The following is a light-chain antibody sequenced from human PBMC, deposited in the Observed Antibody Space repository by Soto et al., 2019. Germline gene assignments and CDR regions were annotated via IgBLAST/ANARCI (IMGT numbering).Light chain of an antibody. CDR3: QQSYSALWGT. CDR2: NAS. V-gene: IGKV1-13*02. Sequence: GDRVTITCRASQGISSALAWYQQKPGKAPKLLIYNASSLESGVPSRFSGSGSGTDFTLTISSLQPEDFATYYCQQSYSALWGTCGQGTKVDIK. CDR1: QGISSA. J-gene: IGKJ1*01.